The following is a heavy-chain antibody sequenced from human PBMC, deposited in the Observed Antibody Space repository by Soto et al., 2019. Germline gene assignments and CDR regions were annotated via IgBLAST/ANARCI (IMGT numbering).Heavy chain of an antibody. J-gene: IGHJ4*02. CDR3: ARGVPDCSGGSCYEVHFDY. V-gene: IGHV1-3*01. D-gene: IGHD2-15*01. CDR1: GYTFTSYA. Sequence: ASVKVSCKASGYTFTSYAMHWVRQAPGQRLEWMGWINAGNGNTKYSQKFQGRVTITRDTSASTAYMELSSLRSEDTAVYYCARGVPDCSGGSCYEVHFDYWGQGTLVTVSS. CDR2: INAGNGNT.